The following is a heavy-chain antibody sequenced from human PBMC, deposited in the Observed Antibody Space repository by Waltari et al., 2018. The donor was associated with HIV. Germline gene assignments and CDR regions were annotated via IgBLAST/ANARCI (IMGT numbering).Heavy chain of an antibody. J-gene: IGHJ6*02. Sequence: QVQLVESGGGLVKPGGSLRLSCVAYGFTFSDYYMSWIRQAPGKGLEWVCFISGSSSYTDYADSVKGRFIISRDNAKNSLYLQMNSPRDEDTAVYYCARGVYGMDVWGQGTTVTVSS. CDR1: GFTFSDYY. CDR3: ARGVYGMDV. V-gene: IGHV3-11*05. CDR2: ISGSSSYT.